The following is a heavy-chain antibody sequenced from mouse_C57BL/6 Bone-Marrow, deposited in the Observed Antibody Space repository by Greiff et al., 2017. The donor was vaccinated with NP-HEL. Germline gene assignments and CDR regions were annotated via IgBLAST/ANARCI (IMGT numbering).Heavy chain of an antibody. CDR2: IHPNSGST. J-gene: IGHJ1*03. V-gene: IGHV1-64*01. D-gene: IGHD1-1*01. CDR3: ARRIYYYGSSRSRYWYFDV. CDR1: GYTFTSYW. Sequence: VQLQQPGAELVKPGASVKLSCKASGYTFTSYWMHWVKQRPGQGLEWIGMIHPNSGSTNYNEKFKSKATLTVDRSSSTAYMQLSSLTSEDSAVYYCARRIYYYGSSRSRYWYFDVWGTGTTVTVSS.